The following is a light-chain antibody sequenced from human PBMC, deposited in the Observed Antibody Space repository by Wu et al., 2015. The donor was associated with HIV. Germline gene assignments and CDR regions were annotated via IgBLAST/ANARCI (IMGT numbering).Light chain of an antibody. Sequence: ETVMTQSPATLSVSPGERATLSCRASQSISSSLAWYQQKPGQAPRLLIYGASTRATGISVRFRGSGSGTEFTLTISSLQSEDSAIYYCQHYNNWLAFGGGTKVEIK. CDR1: QSISSS. V-gene: IGKV3-15*01. J-gene: IGKJ4*01. CDR3: QHYNNWLA. CDR2: GAS.